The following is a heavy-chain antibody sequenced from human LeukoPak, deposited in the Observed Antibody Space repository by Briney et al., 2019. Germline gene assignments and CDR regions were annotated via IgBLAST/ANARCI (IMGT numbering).Heavy chain of an antibody. J-gene: IGHJ4*02. Sequence: SETLSLTCAISGGSISSSNWWSWVRQPPGKGLEWIGEIFHSGSTNYHPSLKSRVTISVDTSKNQFSLKLTSVTAADTAVYFCARVTGYYMNYYFDSWGQGTLVTVSS. V-gene: IGHV4-4*02. CDR2: IFHSGST. CDR3: ARVTGYYMNYYFDS. CDR1: GGSISSSNW. D-gene: IGHD3-9*01.